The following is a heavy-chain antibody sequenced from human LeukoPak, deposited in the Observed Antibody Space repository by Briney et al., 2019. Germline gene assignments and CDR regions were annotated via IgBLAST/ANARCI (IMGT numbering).Heavy chain of an antibody. J-gene: IGHJ3*02. D-gene: IGHD1-1*01. V-gene: IGHV4-39*07. CDR1: GGSISSSSYY. CDR2: INHSGST. Sequence: ASETLSLTCTVSGGSISSSSYYWSWIRQPPGKGLEWIGEINHSGSTNYNPSLKSRVTISVDRSKNQFSQKLSSVTAADTAVYYCARGELAHAFDIWGQGTMVTVSS. CDR3: ARGELAHAFDI.